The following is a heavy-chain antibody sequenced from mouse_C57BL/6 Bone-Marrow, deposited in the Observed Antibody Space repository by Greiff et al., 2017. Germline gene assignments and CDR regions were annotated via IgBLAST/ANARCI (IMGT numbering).Heavy chain of an antibody. D-gene: IGHD2-2*01. J-gene: IGHJ3*01. CDR2: IDPSDGYT. V-gene: IGHV1-69*01. Sequence: VQLQQPGAELVMPGASVKLSCKASGYTFTSYWMHWVKQRPGQGLEWIGEIDPSDGYTNYNQKFKGKSTLTVDKSSSTAYMQLSSLTSEDSAVYYCAREGYGYVLFAYWGQGTLVTVSA. CDR1: GYTFTSYW. CDR3: AREGYGYVLFAY.